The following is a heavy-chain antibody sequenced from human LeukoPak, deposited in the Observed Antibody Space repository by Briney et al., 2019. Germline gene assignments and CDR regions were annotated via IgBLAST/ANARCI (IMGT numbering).Heavy chain of an antibody. V-gene: IGHV3-66*01. CDR2: IYSGGST. D-gene: IGHD5-12*01. Sequence: GGSLRLSCAVSGFTVSSNYMSWVRQAPGKGLKWFSVIYSGGSTYYADSVKGRFTISRDNSRNTLYLQMNSLRAEDTAVYYCARGFSGYDPFDYWGQGTLVTVSS. J-gene: IGHJ4*02. CDR3: ARGFSGYDPFDY. CDR1: GFTVSSNY.